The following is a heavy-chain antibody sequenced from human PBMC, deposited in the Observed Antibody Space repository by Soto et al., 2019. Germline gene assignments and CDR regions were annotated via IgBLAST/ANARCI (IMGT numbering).Heavy chain of an antibody. CDR2: IIPIFGTA. D-gene: IGHD2-2*01. CDR1: GGTFSSYA. CDR3: ARALRELQDIVVVPAAMGCWFDP. J-gene: IGHJ5*02. V-gene: IGHV1-69*13. Sequence: ASVKVSCKASGGTFSSYAISWVRQAPGQGLEWMGGIIPIFGTANYAQKFQGRVTITADESTSTAYMELSSLRSEDTAVYYCARALRELQDIVVVPAAMGCWFDPWGQGTLVTVSS.